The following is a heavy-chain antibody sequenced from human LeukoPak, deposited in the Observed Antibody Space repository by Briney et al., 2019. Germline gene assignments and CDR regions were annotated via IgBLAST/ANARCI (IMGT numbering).Heavy chain of an antibody. CDR1: GFTFSSYS. Sequence: PGGSLRLSCAASGFTFSSYSMNWVRQAPGKGLEWVSYISSSSSTIYYADSVKGRFTISRDNAKNSLYLQMNSLRAEDTAVYYCARDGFAAMADGWPNYFDYWGQGTLVTVSS. J-gene: IGHJ4*02. CDR3: ARDGFAAMADGWPNYFDY. D-gene: IGHD5-18*01. CDR2: ISSSSSTI. V-gene: IGHV3-48*04.